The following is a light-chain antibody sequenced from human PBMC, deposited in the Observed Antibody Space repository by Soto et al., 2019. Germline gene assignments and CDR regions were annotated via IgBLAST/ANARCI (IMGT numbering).Light chain of an antibody. CDR1: SSNFGAGYD. J-gene: IGLJ3*02. CDR2: GNS. CDR3: QSYDNSLTAWV. Sequence: QSVLTQPPSVSGAPGQRVTISCTGSSSNFGAGYDVHWYQQLPGTAPKLLIYGNSNRPSGVPDRSSGSKSGTSASLAITGLQTEDEAHYYCQSYDNSLTAWVFGGGTKLTVL. V-gene: IGLV1-40*01.